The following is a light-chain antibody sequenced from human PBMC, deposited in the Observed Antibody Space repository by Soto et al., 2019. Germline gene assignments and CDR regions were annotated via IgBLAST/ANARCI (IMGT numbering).Light chain of an antibody. CDR1: RSNIGAGYD. V-gene: IGLV1-40*01. CDR3: QSYDSSLSGWL. J-gene: IGLJ3*02. Sequence: QSVLTQPPSVSGAPGQRVTISCTGSRSNIGAGYDVHWYQQLPGTAPKLLIYGNSNRPSGVPVRFSGSKSGTSASLAITGLQAEDEADYYCQSYDSSLSGWLFGGGTKLTVL. CDR2: GNS.